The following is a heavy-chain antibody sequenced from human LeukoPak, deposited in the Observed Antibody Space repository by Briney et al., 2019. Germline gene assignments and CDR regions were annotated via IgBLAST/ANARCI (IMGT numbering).Heavy chain of an antibody. CDR1: GGSISSSSYY. CDR3: ARYYYDSSGYSTYFDY. J-gene: IGHJ4*02. V-gene: IGHV4-39*01. CDR2: IYYSGST. D-gene: IGHD3-22*01. Sequence: SETLSLTCTVSGGSISSSSYYWGWIRQPPGKGLEWIGSIYYSGSTYYNPSLKSRVTISVDTSKNQFSLRLSSVTAADTAVYYCARYYYDSSGYSTYFDYWGQGTLVTVSS.